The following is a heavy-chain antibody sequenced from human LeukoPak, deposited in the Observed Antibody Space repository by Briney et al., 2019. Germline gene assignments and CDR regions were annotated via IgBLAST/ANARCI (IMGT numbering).Heavy chain of an antibody. CDR3: ARHFSPGVTSDAFDI. CDR1: GFTFSSYS. D-gene: IGHD3-3*02. Sequence: GGSLRLSCAASGFTFSSYSMNWVRQAPGKGLEWVSSISSSSSYIYYADSVKGRFTISRDNSKNTLYLQMNSLRAEDTAVYYCARHFSPGVTSDAFDIWGQGTMVTVSS. J-gene: IGHJ3*02. CDR2: ISSSSSYI. V-gene: IGHV3-21*01.